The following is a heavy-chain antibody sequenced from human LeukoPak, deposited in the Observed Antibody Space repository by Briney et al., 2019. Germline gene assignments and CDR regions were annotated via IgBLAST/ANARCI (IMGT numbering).Heavy chain of an antibody. CDR2: MDADGSNT. CDR3: ARGGWYLYDALDI. J-gene: IGHJ3*02. CDR1: GFTFKNSW. D-gene: IGHD6-19*01. V-gene: IGHV3-74*01. Sequence: PGGSLRLSCVASGFTFKNSWMHWVRQAPGKGLVWVSRMDADGSNTHYVASVKGRFTISRDNAKDTLYLQMNRLRVEDTAVYYCARGGWYLYDALDIWGQGTLVTVSS.